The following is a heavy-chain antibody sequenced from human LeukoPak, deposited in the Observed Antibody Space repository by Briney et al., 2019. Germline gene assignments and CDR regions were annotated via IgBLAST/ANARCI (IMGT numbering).Heavy chain of an antibody. D-gene: IGHD6-13*01. J-gene: IGHJ6*02. CDR3: ARVVAAADGGDYGMDV. V-gene: IGHV1-69*04. Sequence: GASVNVSCKASGGTFSSYAISWVRQAPGQGLEWMGRIIPILGIANYAQKFQGRVTITADKSTSTAYMELSSLRSEDTAVYYCARVVAAADGGDYGMDVWGQGTTVTVSS. CDR2: IIPILGIA. CDR1: GGTFSSYA.